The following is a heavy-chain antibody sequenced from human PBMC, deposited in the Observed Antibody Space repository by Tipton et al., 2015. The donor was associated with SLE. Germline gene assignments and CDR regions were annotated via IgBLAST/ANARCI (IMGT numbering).Heavy chain of an antibody. V-gene: IGHV4-59*01. Sequence: TLSLTCTVSGGSINNYHWSWIRQSPGKGLEWIGYIYSSGNTNYNPSLKSRVTLAVDTSKNQFSLKLSSVTAADTAVYYCARGYSSSWYEYFQHWGQGTLVTVSS. CDR1: GGSINNYH. CDR2: IYSSGNT. CDR3: ARGYSSSWYEYFQH. D-gene: IGHD6-13*01. J-gene: IGHJ1*01.